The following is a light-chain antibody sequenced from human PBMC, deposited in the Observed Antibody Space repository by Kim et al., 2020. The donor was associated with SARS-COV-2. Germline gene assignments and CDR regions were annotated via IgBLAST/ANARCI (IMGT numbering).Light chain of an antibody. J-gene: IGKJ4*01. CDR1: QSISSW. CDR2: DAS. V-gene: IGKV1-5*01. CDR3: QQYNSYSPA. Sequence: ASVRDRVTITCRASQSISSWLAWYQQKPGKAPKLLIYDASSLESGVPSRFSGSGSGTEFTLTISSLQPDDFATYYCQQYNSYSPAFGGGTKVDIK.